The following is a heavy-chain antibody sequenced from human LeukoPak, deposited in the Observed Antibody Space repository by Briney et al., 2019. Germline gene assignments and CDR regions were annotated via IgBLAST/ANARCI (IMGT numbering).Heavy chain of an antibody. CDR2: IKSKTDGGTT. CDR1: GFKFSDHY. Sequence: PGGSLRLSCAASGFKFSDHYIDWVRQAPGKGLEWVGRIKSKTDGGTTDYAAPVKGRFTISRDDSKNTLYLQMNSLKTEDTAVYYCTTDKIRRYFDWLAPGSGSNFFDYWGQGTLVTVSS. D-gene: IGHD3-9*01. V-gene: IGHV3-15*01. CDR3: TTDKIRRYFDWLAPGSGSNFFDY. J-gene: IGHJ4*02.